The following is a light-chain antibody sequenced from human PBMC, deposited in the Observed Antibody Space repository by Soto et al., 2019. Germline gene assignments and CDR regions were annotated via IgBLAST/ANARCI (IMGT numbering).Light chain of an antibody. CDR2: GAS. CDR1: QSVSSSY. V-gene: IGKV3-20*01. J-gene: IGKJ4*01. Sequence: EIVLTQSPGTLALSPGERATLSCRASQSVSSSYLAWYQQKPGQGPRLLIYGASRRATGIPDRFSGRGSGTDFTLTISRLEAEDFAMYYCQQYGTSPPLTFGGGTKVEIK. CDR3: QQYGTSPPLT.